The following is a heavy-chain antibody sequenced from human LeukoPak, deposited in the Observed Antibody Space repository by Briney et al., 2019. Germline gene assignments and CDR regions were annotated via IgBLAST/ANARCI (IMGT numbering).Heavy chain of an antibody. Sequence: AGGSLRLSCAASGFTFDDYGMSWVRQAPGKGLEWVSGINWNGGSTGYADSVKGRFTISRDNSKNTLYLQMNSLRAEDTAVYYCAKARYYYGSGSTYYYMDVWGKGTTVTISS. CDR2: INWNGGST. V-gene: IGHV3-20*04. J-gene: IGHJ6*03. CDR3: AKARYYYGSGSTYYYMDV. CDR1: GFTFDDYG. D-gene: IGHD3-10*01.